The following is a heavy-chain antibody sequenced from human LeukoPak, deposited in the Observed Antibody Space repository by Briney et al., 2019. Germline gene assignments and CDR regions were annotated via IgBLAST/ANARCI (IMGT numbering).Heavy chain of an antibody. CDR1: GGSISSYY. CDR2: IYTGGST. J-gene: IGHJ3*02. V-gene: IGHV4-4*07. D-gene: IGHD4-11*01. Sequence: PSETLSLTCTVSGGSISSYYWSWIRQPAGKGLEWVGRIYTGGSTNYNHSLNSRATMTVDTSKNHFTLKLSSGTAAAAAVYYCSRAPYNAFDIWGQGTMVTVSS. CDR3: SRAPYNAFDI.